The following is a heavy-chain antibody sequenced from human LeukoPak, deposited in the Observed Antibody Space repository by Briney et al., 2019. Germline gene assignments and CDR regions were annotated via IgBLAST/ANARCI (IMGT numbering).Heavy chain of an antibody. V-gene: IGHV3-7*03. CDR3: ARDRDYYDSSGYYYSL. CDR1: GFTFSSYW. Sequence: GESLRLSCAASGFTFSSYWMSWVRQAPGKGLEWVANIKQDGSEKYYVDSVKGRFTISRDNSKNTLYLQMNSLRAEDTAVYYCARDRDYYDSSGYYYSLWGQGTLVTVSS. CDR2: IKQDGSEK. D-gene: IGHD3-22*01. J-gene: IGHJ4*02.